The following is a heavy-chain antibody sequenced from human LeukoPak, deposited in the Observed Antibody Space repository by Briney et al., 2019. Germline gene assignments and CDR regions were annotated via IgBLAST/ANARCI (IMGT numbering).Heavy chain of an antibody. CDR2: IYTAGST. Sequence: GGSLILSCSASAFTVSGNYMSWFRQAPAKGLQWVSVIYTAGSTSYSDSVKGRVTTSRDNSKNTLYLQMNSLRAEDTAVYFCAGGSSWPGLSYWGQGTLLTVSS. CDR3: AGGSSWPGLSY. CDR1: AFTVSGNY. V-gene: IGHV3-53*01. D-gene: IGHD6-13*01. J-gene: IGHJ4*02.